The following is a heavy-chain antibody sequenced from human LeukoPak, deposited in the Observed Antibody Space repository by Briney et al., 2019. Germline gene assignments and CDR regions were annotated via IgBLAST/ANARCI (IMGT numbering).Heavy chain of an antibody. CDR2: IKSKTDGGTT. CDR1: GFTFSSYA. V-gene: IGHV3-15*01. D-gene: IGHD3-16*02. CDR3: TTYSYYDYVWGSYRYADY. J-gene: IGHJ4*02. Sequence: PGRSLRLSCAASGFTFSSYAMHWVRQAPGKGLEWVGRIKSKTDGGTTDYAAPVKGRFTISRDDSKNTLYLQMNSLKTEDTAVYYCTTYSYYDYVWGSYRYADYWGQGTLVTVSS.